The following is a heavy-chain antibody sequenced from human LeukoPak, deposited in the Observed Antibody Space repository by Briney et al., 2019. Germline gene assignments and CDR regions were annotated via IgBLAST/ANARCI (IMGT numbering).Heavy chain of an antibody. Sequence: GGSLRLSCAASGFTFSSYSMNWVRQAPGKGLEWVGRIKSKTDGGTTDYAAPVKGRFTISRDVSKNTLYLQMNSLKTEDTAVYYCTTGMGATLRYWGQGTLVTVSS. CDR3: TTGMGATLRY. V-gene: IGHV3-15*01. CDR1: GFTFSSYS. D-gene: IGHD1-26*01. J-gene: IGHJ4*02. CDR2: IKSKTDGGTT.